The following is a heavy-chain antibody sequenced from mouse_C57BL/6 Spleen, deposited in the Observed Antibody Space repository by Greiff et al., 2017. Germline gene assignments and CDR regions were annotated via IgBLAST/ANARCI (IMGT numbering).Heavy chain of an antibody. J-gene: IGHJ2*01. D-gene: IGHD1-1*01. CDR1: GFSLTSYG. CDR3: ARGSSFLYYFDY. Sequence: VKLVESGPGLVQPSQSLSITCTVSGFSLTSYGVHWVRQSPGKGLEWLGVIWSGGSTDYNAAFISRLSISKDNSKSQVFFKMNSLQADDTAIYYCARGSSFLYYFDYWGQGTTLIVSS. CDR2: IWSGGST. V-gene: IGHV2-2*01.